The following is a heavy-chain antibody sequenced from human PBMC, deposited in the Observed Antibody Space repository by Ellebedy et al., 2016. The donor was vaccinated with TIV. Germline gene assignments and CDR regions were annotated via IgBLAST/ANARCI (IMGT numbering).Heavy chain of an antibody. Sequence: ASVKVSCKASGGTFSSYGISWVRQAPGQGLEWMGGIIPIFGTANYAQKFQGRVTITADKSTSTAYMELSSLRSEDTAVYYCAAAAIRPARLYYSYGMDVWGQGTTVTVSS. CDR1: GGTFSSYG. CDR2: IIPIFGTA. CDR3: AAAAIRPARLYYSYGMDV. V-gene: IGHV1-69*06. J-gene: IGHJ6*02. D-gene: IGHD2-2*01.